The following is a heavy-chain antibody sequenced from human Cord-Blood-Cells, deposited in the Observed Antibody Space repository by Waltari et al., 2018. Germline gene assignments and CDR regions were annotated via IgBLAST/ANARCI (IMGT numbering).Heavy chain of an antibody. J-gene: IGHJ4*02. D-gene: IGHD7-27*01. V-gene: IGHV4-34*01. CDR3: AGLTGDRYY. Sequence: QVQLQQWGAGLLKPSETLSLTCAVHGGSFSGYYWSWIRQPPGKGLEWIGDINHSGSTNYTPSLKSRITISVDTSKSQFSLKLSSVTAADTAVYYCAGLTGDRYYWGQGTLVTVSS. CDR1: GGSFSGYY. CDR2: INHSGST.